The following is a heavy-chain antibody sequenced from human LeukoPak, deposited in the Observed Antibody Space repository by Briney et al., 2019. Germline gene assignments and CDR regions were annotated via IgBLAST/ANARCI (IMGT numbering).Heavy chain of an antibody. V-gene: IGHV3-23*01. Sequence: PGGSLRLSCAPSGFTFSTYGMSWVRQAPRKGLWWVSGISGSGGSTYYADSVKGRFTISRDNTKNTLYMQRNNLRPEDTPLYYCARDIRGAGYFNWSEPWGQGTLVTISS. CDR2: ISGSGGST. J-gene: IGHJ5*02. CDR3: ARDIRGAGYFNWSEP. D-gene: IGHD3-10*01. CDR1: GFTFSTYG.